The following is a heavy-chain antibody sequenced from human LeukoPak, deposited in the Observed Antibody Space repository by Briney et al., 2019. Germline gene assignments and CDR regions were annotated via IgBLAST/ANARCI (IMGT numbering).Heavy chain of an antibody. CDR3: ARGGTAMVPFDY. V-gene: IGHV4-31*03. CDR2: IYYSGST. CDR1: GGSISGYY. Sequence: SETLSLTCTVSGGSISGYYWSWIRQHPGKGLEWIGYIYYSGSTYYNPSLKSRVTISVDTSKNQFSLKLSSVTAADTAVYYCARGGTAMVPFDYWGQGTLVTVSS. J-gene: IGHJ4*02. D-gene: IGHD5-18*01.